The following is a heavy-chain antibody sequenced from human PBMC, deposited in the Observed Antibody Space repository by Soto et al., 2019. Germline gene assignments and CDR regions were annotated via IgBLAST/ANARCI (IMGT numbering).Heavy chain of an antibody. J-gene: IGHJ4*02. V-gene: IGHV4-59*01. D-gene: IGHD6-13*01. Sequence: SETLSLTCTVSGGSISSYYWSWIRQPPGKGLEWIGYIYYSGSTNYNPSLKSRVTISVDTSKNQFSLKLSSVTAADTAVYYCAIGVGQQLVLSYWGQGTLVTVSS. CDR3: AIGVGQQLVLSY. CDR2: IYYSGST. CDR1: GGSISSYY.